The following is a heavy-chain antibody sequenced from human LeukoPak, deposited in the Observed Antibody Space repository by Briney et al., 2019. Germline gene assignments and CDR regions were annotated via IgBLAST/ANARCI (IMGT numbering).Heavy chain of an antibody. D-gene: IGHD6-13*01. Sequence: PGGSLRLSCAASGFTFSSYAMSWVRQAPGKRLEWVSAISGSGGSTYYADSVKGRFTISRDNSKNTLYLQMNSLRAEDTAVYYCAKGHSSSWYFYFDYWGQGTLVTVSS. CDR3: AKGHSSSWYFYFDY. CDR2: ISGSGGST. V-gene: IGHV3-23*01. J-gene: IGHJ4*02. CDR1: GFTFSSYA.